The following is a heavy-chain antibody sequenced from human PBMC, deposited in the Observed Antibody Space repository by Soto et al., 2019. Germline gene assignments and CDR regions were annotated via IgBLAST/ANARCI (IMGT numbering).Heavy chain of an antibody. Sequence: GGSLRLSCAASGFTFSSYAMSWVRQAPGKGLEWVSAISGSGGSTYYADSVKGRFTISRDNSKNTLYLQMNSLRAEDTAVCYCAKELSGYLQGNWLDPWGQGTMVTVYS. J-gene: IGHJ5*02. D-gene: IGHD3-22*01. CDR3: AKELSGYLQGNWLDP. CDR2: ISGSGGST. V-gene: IGHV3-23*01. CDR1: GFTFSSYA.